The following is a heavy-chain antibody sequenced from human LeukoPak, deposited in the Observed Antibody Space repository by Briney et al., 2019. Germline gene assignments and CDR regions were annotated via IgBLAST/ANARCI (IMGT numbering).Heavy chain of an antibody. D-gene: IGHD4-17*01. Sequence: GGSLRLSCAASGFTFSNYAMTWVRQAPGKGLEWVSAISGSGDTTYYADSVKGRFTISRDNSNNTLYLQMNSLRAEDTAVYYCAKRVYGDSDIYHYYYYMDVWGTGTTVTVSS. CDR2: ISGSGDTT. J-gene: IGHJ6*03. CDR1: GFTFSNYA. V-gene: IGHV3-23*01. CDR3: AKRVYGDSDIYHYYYYMDV.